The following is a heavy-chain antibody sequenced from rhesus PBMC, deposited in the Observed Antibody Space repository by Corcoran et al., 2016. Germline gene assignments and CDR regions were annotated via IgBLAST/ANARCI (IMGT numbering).Heavy chain of an antibody. CDR3: AREGYSGSWNVLWYFDL. J-gene: IGHJ2*01. Sequence: EVQLVESGGGLAKPGGSLRLPCAASGFPFSDYYMDWVPQAPGKGPEWVSRISKGGGRTWYEDSVKGRFTSSRENAKNTLYRQMNSLRAEDTAVYYGAREGYSGSWNVLWYFDLWGPGTPITISS. D-gene: IGHD6-25*01. CDR1: GFPFSDYY. V-gene: IGHV3-178*01. CDR2: ISKGGGRT.